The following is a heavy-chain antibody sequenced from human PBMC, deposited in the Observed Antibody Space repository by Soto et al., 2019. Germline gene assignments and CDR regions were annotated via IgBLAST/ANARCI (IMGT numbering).Heavy chain of an antibody. D-gene: IGHD3-3*01. CDR3: ARLGTSITIFGVVIISPGWFDP. V-gene: IGHV1-69*13. CDR1: GGTFSSYA. Sequence: SVNVSCKAAGGTFSSYAISWVRQAPRQGLEWMGGIIPIFGTANYAQKFQGRVTITADESTSTAYMELSSLRSEDTAVYYCARLGTSITIFGVVIISPGWFDPWGQGTLVTVSS. CDR2: IIPIFGTA. J-gene: IGHJ5*02.